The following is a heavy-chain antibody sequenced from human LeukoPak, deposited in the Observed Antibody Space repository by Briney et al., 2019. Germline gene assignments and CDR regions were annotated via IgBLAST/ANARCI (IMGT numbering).Heavy chain of an antibody. CDR1: GFTFGTCG. Sequence: PGGSLRLSCGASGFTFGTCGMSWVRQAPGKGLEWVSTLTSSGRNTYYADSVKGRFTISRDNFKNTLFLQMNSLRADDTAVYYCAKKVPGDYYYYMDVWGKGTTVTISS. J-gene: IGHJ6*03. D-gene: IGHD1-1*01. CDR3: AKKVPGDYYYYMDV. CDR2: LTSSGRNT. V-gene: IGHV3-23*01.